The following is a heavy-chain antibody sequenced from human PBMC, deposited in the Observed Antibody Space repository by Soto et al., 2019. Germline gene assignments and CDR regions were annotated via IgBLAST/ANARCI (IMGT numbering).Heavy chain of an antibody. CDR1: GYTFTSYG. D-gene: IGHD2-2*01. CDR2: ISAYNGNT. J-gene: IGHJ6*03. Sequence: VSCKASGYTFTSYGISWVRQAPGQGLEWMGWISAYNGNTNYAQKLQGRVTMTTDTSTSTAYMELRSLRSDDTAVYYCARDCSSTSCYEGYYYYMDFWGKGTTVTVSS. V-gene: IGHV1-18*01. CDR3: ARDCSSTSCYEGYYYYMDF.